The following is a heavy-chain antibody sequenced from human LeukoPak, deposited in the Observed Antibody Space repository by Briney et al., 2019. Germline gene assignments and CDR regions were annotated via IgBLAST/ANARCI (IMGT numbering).Heavy chain of an antibody. J-gene: IGHJ4*02. D-gene: IGHD3-22*01. V-gene: IGHV3-30*03. CDR3: ARAGYYYDSSGYYPPGGYFDY. CDR1: GFTFSSYG. Sequence: AGGSLRLSCAASGFTFSSYGMHWVRQAPGKGLEWVAVISYDGSNRYYADSVKGRFTISRDNSKNTLYLQMNSLRAEDTAVYYCARAGYYYDSSGYYPPGGYFDYWGQGTLVTVSS. CDR2: ISYDGSNR.